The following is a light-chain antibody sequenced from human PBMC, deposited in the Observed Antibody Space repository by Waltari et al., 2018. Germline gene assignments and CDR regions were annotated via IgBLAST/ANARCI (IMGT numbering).Light chain of an antibody. Sequence: QSALTQPPSASGSPGQSVTISCTGTSRAIGGSNFVSWYQQRPGKAPRFLIYDVNKRPSGVSDRFSGSKSGNMASLTVSGLQPDDEATYYCSAFAGSNNFGVFGGGTKLTVL. CDR3: SAFAGSNNFGV. CDR2: DVN. V-gene: IGLV2-8*01. CDR1: SRAIGGSNF. J-gene: IGLJ3*02.